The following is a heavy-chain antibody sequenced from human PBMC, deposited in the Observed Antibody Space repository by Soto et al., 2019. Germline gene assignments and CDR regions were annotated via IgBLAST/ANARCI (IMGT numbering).Heavy chain of an antibody. D-gene: IGHD2-2*01. CDR1: GYTFTSYA. CDR3: ARYGDKLLWTHPQNYYYMDV. Sequence: ASVKVSCKASGYTFTSYAMHWVRQAPGQRLEWMGWINAGNGNTKYSQKFQGRVTITRDTSASTAYMELSSLRSEDTAVYYCARYGDKLLWTHPQNYYYMDVWGKGTTVTVSS. V-gene: IGHV1-3*01. CDR2: INAGNGNT. J-gene: IGHJ6*03.